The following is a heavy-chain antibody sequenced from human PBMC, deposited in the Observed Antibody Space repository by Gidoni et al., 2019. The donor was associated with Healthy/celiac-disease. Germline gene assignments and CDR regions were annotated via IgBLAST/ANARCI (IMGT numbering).Heavy chain of an antibody. D-gene: IGHD1-26*01. CDR1: GFTFSSYA. CDR3: VKGRGVGDFDY. J-gene: IGHJ4*02. Sequence: EVQLVESGGGLVQPGGSLRLSCSASGFTFSSYAMHWVRQAPGKGLEYVSAISINGGSTSYADSVEGRFTISRDNSKNTLYLQMSSLRAEDTAVYYCVKGRGVGDFDYWGQGTLVTVSS. CDR2: ISINGGST. V-gene: IGHV3-64D*08.